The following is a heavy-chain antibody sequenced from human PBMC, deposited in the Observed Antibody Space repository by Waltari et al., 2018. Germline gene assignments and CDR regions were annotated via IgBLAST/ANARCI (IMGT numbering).Heavy chain of an antibody. Sequence: QVQLQESGAGVVKPSQTLSLTCTVSGGSISSGRYYWSWIRQPAGKGLEWIGYIYTSGSTDYNPSLKSRVTISEDTSKNQFSLKRSSVDAADADVYYCARGPPLGPHDYWGQGTLVTVSS. CDR3: ARGPPLGPHDY. CDR1: GGSISSGRYY. V-gene: IGHV4-61*09. D-gene: IGHD7-27*01. J-gene: IGHJ4*02. CDR2: IYTSGST.